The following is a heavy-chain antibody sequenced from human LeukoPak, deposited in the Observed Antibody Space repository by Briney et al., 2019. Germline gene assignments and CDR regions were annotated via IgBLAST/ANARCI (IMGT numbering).Heavy chain of an antibody. J-gene: IGHJ5*02. D-gene: IGHD6-13*01. CDR1: GDSVSSNSAA. Sequence: SQALSLTCALSGDSVSSNSAAWNWIRQSPSRGLEWLGRTYYRSKWYNDYAVSVKSRITINPDTSKNQFSLQLNSVTPEDTAVYYCARDISSSWYGWVYNWFDPWGQGSLVTVYS. CDR3: ARDISSSWYGWVYNWFDP. V-gene: IGHV6-1*01. CDR2: TYYRSKWYN.